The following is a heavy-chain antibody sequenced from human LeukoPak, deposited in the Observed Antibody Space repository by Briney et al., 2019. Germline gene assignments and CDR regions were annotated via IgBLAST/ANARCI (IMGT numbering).Heavy chain of an antibody. J-gene: IGHJ6*03. V-gene: IGHV3-30*03. D-gene: IGHD5-18*01. CDR2: ISYDGSNK. Sequence: GGSLRLSCAASGFNFDDYGMSWVRQAPGKGLEWVAVISYDGSNKYYADSVKGRFTISRDNSKNTLYLQMNSLRAEDTAVYYCARVPDTAYDYYYYMDAWAKGLRSPSP. CDR3: ARVPDTAYDYYYYMDA. CDR1: GFNFDDYG.